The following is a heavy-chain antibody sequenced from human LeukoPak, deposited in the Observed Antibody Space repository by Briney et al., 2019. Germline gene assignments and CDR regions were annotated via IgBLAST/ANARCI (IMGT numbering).Heavy chain of an antibody. V-gene: IGHV3-48*03. CDR1: GFTFSSYE. CDR3: AREDGDAFDI. CDR2: IGSSGGSR. J-gene: IGHJ3*02. Sequence: GGSLRLSCAASGFTFSSYEMNWVRRAPGKGLEWVSYIGSSGGSRYYADSVKGRFTSSRDNAKNSLYLQMNSLRVEDTAVYYCAREDGDAFDIWGQGTVVSVSS. D-gene: IGHD5-24*01.